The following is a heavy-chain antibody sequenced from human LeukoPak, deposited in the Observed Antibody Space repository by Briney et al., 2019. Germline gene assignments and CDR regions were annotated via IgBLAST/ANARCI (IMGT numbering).Heavy chain of an antibody. J-gene: IGHJ2*01. CDR2: IYYSGST. D-gene: IGHD3-16*01. CDR3: ARDLGSPSGWYFDL. V-gene: IGHV4-39*07. CDR1: GGSISSSSYY. Sequence: SETLSLTCTVSGGSISSSSYYWGWIRQPPGKGLEWIGSIYYSGSTYYNPSLKSRVTISVDTSKNQSSLKLSSVTAADTAVYYCARDLGSPSGWYFDLWGRGTLVTVSS.